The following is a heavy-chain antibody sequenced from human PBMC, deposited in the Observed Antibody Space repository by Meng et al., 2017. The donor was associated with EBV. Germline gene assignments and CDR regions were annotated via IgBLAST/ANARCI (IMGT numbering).Heavy chain of an antibody. Sequence: VQPRAAVKEPGDSLEIPCKASAYTFTVYDCHMGRHAPGRGLEWMRGNNPNRGGKIYEHECQSKIPMTRDPSIISDYMEKSRLTSNVTSVSSGAREANTNYDKFTSYPDYWGQGTLVTVSS. CDR1: AYTFTVYD. J-gene: IGHJ4*02. CDR3: AREANTNYDKFTSYPDY. V-gene: IGHV1-2*07. D-gene: IGHD3-9*01. CDR2: NNPNRGGK.